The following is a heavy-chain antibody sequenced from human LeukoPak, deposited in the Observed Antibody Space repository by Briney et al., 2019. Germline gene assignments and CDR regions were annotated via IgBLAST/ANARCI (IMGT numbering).Heavy chain of an antibody. V-gene: IGHV3-64D*08. CDR3: VKGSQVVYSPSFDY. CDR1: GFTFSTYA. CDR2: VGVNGRST. D-gene: IGHD2-2*01. Sequence: GGSLRLSCSASGFTFSTYAMHWVRQAPGKGLEDVSAVGVNGRSTYYADSVRDRFTISRDNSRNTVYLQMSSLRAEDTAVYYCVKGSQVVYSPSFDYWGQGTLVTVSS. J-gene: IGHJ4*02.